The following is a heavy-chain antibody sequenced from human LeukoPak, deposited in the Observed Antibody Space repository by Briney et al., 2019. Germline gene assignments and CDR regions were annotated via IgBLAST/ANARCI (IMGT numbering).Heavy chain of an antibody. J-gene: IGHJ3*02. V-gene: IGHV4-34*01. CDR3: ARDRGYYDSSGLHPAEDAFDI. CDR1: GGSFSGYY. Sequence: PSETLSLTCAVYGGSFSGYYWSWIRQPPGKGLEWIGEINHSGSTNYNPSLKSRVTISVDTSKNQFSLKLSSVTAADTAVYYCARDRGYYDSSGLHPAEDAFDIWGQGTMVTVSS. CDR2: INHSGST. D-gene: IGHD3-22*01.